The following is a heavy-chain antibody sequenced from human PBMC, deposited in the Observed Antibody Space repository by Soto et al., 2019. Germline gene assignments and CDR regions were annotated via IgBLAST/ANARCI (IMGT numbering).Heavy chain of an antibody. J-gene: IGHJ6*03. V-gene: IGHV1-3*01. Sequence: QVQLVQSGAEVKKPGASVKVSCKASGYTFTSYAMHWVRQAPGQRLEWMGWINAGNGNTKYSQKFQGRVTITRDTSASTAYMELSSLRSEDTAVYYCARDPYYDFWSGYLPPRSRGYYYYMDVWGKGTTVTVSS. CDR1: GYTFTSYA. D-gene: IGHD3-3*01. CDR2: INAGNGNT. CDR3: ARDPYYDFWSGYLPPRSRGYYYYMDV.